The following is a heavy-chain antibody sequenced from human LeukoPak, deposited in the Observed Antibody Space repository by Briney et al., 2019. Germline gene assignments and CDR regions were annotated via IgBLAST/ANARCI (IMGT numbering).Heavy chain of an antibody. V-gene: IGHV3-11*05. CDR2: ISSTSTYT. Sequence: GGSLRLSCAASGFTFSDYYMSWVRQAPGKGLEWVSYISSTSTYTNYADSVKGRFTISRDNAENSLYLQMNSLRAEDTAVYYCAKEFCSGGSCNLDYWGQGTLVTVSS. CDR1: GFTFSDYY. D-gene: IGHD2-15*01. CDR3: AKEFCSGGSCNLDY. J-gene: IGHJ4*02.